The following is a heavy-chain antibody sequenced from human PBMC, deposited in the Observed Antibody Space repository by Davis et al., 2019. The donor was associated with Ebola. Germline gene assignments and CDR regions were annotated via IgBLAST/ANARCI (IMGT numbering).Heavy chain of an antibody. J-gene: IGHJ4*02. CDR1: GGSISSYY. V-gene: IGHV4-59*01. CDR3: ARVKGADCGIDY. Sequence: MPSETLSLTCTVSGGSISSYYWSWIRQPPGKGLEWIGYIYYSGSTDYNPSLKSRVTISVDTSKNQFSLKLSSVTAADTAVYYCARVKGADCGIDYWGQGTLVTVSS. CDR2: IYYSGST. D-gene: IGHD4-17*01.